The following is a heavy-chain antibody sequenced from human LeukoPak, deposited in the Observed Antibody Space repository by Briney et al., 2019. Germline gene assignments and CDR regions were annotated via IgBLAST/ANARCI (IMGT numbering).Heavy chain of an antibody. D-gene: IGHD3-22*01. J-gene: IGHJ4*02. CDR3: AKDIGSNAGDSSGYDY. V-gene: IGHV3-9*01. CDR2: ISWNSGEV. CDR1: GFTFDDYA. Sequence: PGGSLRLSCAASGFTFDDYAMHWVRHAPGKGLEWVSGISWNSGEVGYGDSVKGRFTISRDNAKNSLYLQMNSLRAEDTALYYCAKDIGSNAGDSSGYDYWGQGTLVTVSS.